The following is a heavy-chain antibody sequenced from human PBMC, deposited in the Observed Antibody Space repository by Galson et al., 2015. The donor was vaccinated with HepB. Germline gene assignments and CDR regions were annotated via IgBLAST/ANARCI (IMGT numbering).Heavy chain of an antibody. Sequence: CAISGDSVSSHSAAWNWIRQSPSRGLEWLGRTYYRSKWYNDYAVSVKSRITINPDTSKNQFSLQLNSVTPEDTAVYYCARSPSGIAAAGRFDPWGQGTLVTVSS. V-gene: IGHV6-1*01. CDR3: ARSPSGIAAAGRFDP. J-gene: IGHJ5*02. D-gene: IGHD6-13*01. CDR2: TYYRSKWYN. CDR1: GDSVSSHSAA.